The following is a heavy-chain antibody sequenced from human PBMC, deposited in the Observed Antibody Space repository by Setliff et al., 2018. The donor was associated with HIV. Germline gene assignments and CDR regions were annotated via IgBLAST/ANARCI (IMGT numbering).Heavy chain of an antibody. CDR1: GYTFTSND. D-gene: IGHD2-8*01. Sequence: ASVKVSCKASGYTFTSNDINWVRQAPGQGLEWMGCMNPNSGNTGYAQKFQGRVTMTRNTSISTVYMELNSLRSEDTAVYYCARGRYCTTLSCPYYFDYWGQGTLVTVSS. V-gene: IGHV1-8*02. J-gene: IGHJ4*02. CDR2: MNPNSGNT. CDR3: ARGRYCTTLSCPYYFDY.